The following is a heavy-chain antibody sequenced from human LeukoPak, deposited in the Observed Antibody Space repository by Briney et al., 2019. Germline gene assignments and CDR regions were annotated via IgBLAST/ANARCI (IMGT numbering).Heavy chain of an antibody. CDR1: GFTFSSYE. V-gene: IGHV3-48*03. Sequence: GGPLRLSCAASGFTFSSYEMNWVRQAPGKGLEWVSYISISGSTIYYADSVKGRFTISRDNAKNSLYLQMNSLRAEDTAVYYCARDSLQYSSSWYDSSFDYWGQGTLVTVSS. CDR2: ISISGSTI. CDR3: ARDSLQYSSSWYDSSFDY. J-gene: IGHJ4*02. D-gene: IGHD6-13*01.